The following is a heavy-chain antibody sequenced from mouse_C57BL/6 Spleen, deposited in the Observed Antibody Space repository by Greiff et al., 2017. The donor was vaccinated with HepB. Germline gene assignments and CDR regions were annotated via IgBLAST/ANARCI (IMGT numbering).Heavy chain of an antibody. D-gene: IGHD4-1*01. CDR2: IRNKANGYTT. J-gene: IGHJ2*01. V-gene: IGHV7-3*01. Sequence: EVKLEESGGGLVQPGGSLSLSCAASGFTFTDYYMSWVRQPPGKALEWLGFIRNKANGYTTEYSASVKGRFTISRDNSQSILYLQMNALRAEDSATYYCARALTGALDYWGQGTTLTVSS. CDR3: ARALTGALDY. CDR1: GFTFTDYY.